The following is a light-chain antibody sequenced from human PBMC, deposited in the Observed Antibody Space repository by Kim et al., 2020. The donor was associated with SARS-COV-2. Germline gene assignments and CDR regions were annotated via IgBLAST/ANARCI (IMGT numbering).Light chain of an antibody. Sequence: EVVMTQSPVTLSVSPGERDTFSCRASQSISSKLAWYQQKPGQGPRLLISDASTRATDIPARFSGSGSGTEFTLTISSLQSEDFAVYYCQQYNNWPLTFGGGTKLEI. CDR3: QQYNNWPLT. CDR1: QSISSK. V-gene: IGKV3D-15*01. J-gene: IGKJ4*01. CDR2: DAS.